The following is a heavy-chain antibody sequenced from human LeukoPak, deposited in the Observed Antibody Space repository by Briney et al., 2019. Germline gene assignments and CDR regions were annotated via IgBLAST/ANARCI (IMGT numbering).Heavy chain of an antibody. Sequence: GGSLRLSCAASGFTFSSYSMNWVRQAPGKGLMWVSRINGDGSGTGYADTVKGRFTISRDNAKNTLYLQMNSLRAEDTAVYFCARGCYYGDYEFGYWGQGNVVTVSS. CDR3: ARGCYYGDYEFGY. D-gene: IGHD4-17*01. V-gene: IGHV3-74*01. CDR2: INGDGSGT. J-gene: IGHJ4*02. CDR1: GFTFSSYS.